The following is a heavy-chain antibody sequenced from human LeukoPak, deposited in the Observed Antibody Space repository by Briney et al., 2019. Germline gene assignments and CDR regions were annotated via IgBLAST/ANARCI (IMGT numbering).Heavy chain of an antibody. D-gene: IGHD3-10*01. J-gene: IGHJ5*02. Sequence: WETLSLTCTVSGGYMSSNYWGWIRRPPGKGLEWISYISNSGSSIYYSDSVKGRFTVSRDNAKNSLYLQMNSLRADDTAVYYCARARGLGPGGWFAPWGQGTLVTVSS. V-gene: IGHV3-11*01. CDR2: ISNSGSSI. CDR1: GGYMSSNY. CDR3: ARARGLGPGGWFAP.